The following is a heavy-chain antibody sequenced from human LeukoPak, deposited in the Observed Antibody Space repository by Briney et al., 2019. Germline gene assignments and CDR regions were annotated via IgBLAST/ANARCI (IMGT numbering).Heavy chain of an antibody. CDR2: IYYSGST. CDR1: GGSISSGGYY. J-gene: IGHJ6*03. Sequence: PSQTLSLTCTVSGGSISSGGYYWSWIRQHPGKGLEWIGYIYYSGSTYYNPSLKSRVTISVDTSKNQFSLKLNPVTAADTAVYYCARRERTSTSYYYYYMDVWGKGTAVTVSS. V-gene: IGHV4-31*03. D-gene: IGHD2-2*01. CDR3: ARRERTSTSYYYYYMDV.